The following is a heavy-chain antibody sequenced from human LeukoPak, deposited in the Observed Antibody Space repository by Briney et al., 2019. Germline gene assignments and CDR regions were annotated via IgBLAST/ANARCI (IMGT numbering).Heavy chain of an antibody. V-gene: IGHV1-2*02. CDR3: AKDGGAHMTDY. CDR2: LNPNSGAT. CDR1: GYTFIGYY. Sequence: ASVNVSCKASGYTFIGYYIHWVRLAPGQGLEWMGWLNPNSGATNYAQKFQGRVTMTRDTSIRTAYMEVSTLSSDDAAVYYCAKDGGAHMTDYWGQGTLVTISS. D-gene: IGHD1-26*01. J-gene: IGHJ4*02.